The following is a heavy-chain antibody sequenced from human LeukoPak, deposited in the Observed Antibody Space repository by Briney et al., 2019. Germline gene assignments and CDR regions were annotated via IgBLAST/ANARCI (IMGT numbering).Heavy chain of an antibody. CDR3: ARVRWWEHIIGAFDI. CDR1: GFTFSSYW. D-gene: IGHD1-26*01. J-gene: IGHJ3*02. CDR2: IKQDGSEK. Sequence: GGSLRLSCAASGFTFSSYWMSWVRQAPGKGLEWVANIKQDGSEKYYVDSVKGRFTISSDNAKNSLYLQMNSLRAEDTAVYYCARVRWWEHIIGAFDIWGQGTMVTVSS. V-gene: IGHV3-7*01.